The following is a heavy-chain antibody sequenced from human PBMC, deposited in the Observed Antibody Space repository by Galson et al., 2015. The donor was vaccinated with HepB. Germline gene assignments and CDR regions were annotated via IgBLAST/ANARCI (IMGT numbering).Heavy chain of an antibody. Sequence: SVKVSCKASGYTFTSYGISWVRQAPGQGLEWMGWISAYNGNTNYAQKLQGRVTMTTDTSTSTAYMELRSLRSDDTAVYYCARDRYDCSGGSCYAGLDYWGQGTLVTVSS. CDR2: ISAYNGNT. CDR1: GYTFTSYG. V-gene: IGHV1-18*01. J-gene: IGHJ4*02. D-gene: IGHD2-15*01. CDR3: ARDRYDCSGGSCYAGLDY.